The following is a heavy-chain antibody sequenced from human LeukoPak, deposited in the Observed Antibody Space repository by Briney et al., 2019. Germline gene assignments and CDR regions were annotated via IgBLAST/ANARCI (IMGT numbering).Heavy chain of an antibody. CDR3: ARSLRFLEWLSPLDY. CDR1: GFTFDDYG. Sequence: GGSLRLSCAASGFTFDDYGMSWVRQAPGKWLEWVSGINWNGGSTGYADSVKGRFTISRDNAKNSLYLQMNSLRAEDTALYFCARSLRFLEWLSPLDYWGQGTLVTVSS. D-gene: IGHD3-3*01. V-gene: IGHV3-20*04. CDR2: INWNGGST. J-gene: IGHJ4*02.